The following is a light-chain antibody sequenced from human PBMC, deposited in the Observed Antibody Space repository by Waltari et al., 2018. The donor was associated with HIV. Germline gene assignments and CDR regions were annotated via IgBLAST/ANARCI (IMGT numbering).Light chain of an antibody. CDR2: GNK. V-gene: IGLV1-40*01. CDR1: SSTIGADYD. J-gene: IGLJ2*01. Sequence: QSMLTQPPSVSGAPGQRVTISCTGSSSTIGADYDVHWYQQIPGTAPKLLISGNKNRPSGVPDRFSASKSGTSASLTISGLQAEDEADYFCQSYDISPSASVVFGGGTRLTVL. CDR3: QSYDISPSASVV.